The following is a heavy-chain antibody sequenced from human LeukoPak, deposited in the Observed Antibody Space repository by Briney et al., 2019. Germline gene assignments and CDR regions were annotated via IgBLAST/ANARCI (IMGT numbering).Heavy chain of an antibody. V-gene: IGHV3-30*18. CDR1: GFTFSSYG. J-gene: IGHJ4*02. Sequence: GGSLRLSCAASGFTFSSYGMHWVRQAPGKGLEWVAVISYDGSNKYYADSVKGRFTISRDNSKNTLYLQMHSLRAEDTAVYYCAKLVGANTGHFDYWGQGTLVTVSS. CDR3: AKLVGANTGHFDY. D-gene: IGHD1-26*01. CDR2: ISYDGSNK.